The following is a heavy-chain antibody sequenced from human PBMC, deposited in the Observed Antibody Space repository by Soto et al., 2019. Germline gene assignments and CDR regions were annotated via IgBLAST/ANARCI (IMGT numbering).Heavy chain of an antibody. CDR1: GFAISTYA. D-gene: IGHD6-13*01. CDR3: AKVTKRAAAGRYEYYKYGMDV. V-gene: IGHV3-23*01. CDR2: ISGSGGSS. J-gene: IGHJ6*02. Sequence: PGGSLRLSCAAAGFAISTYAMTWVRQAPGKGLEWVSVISGSGGSSYYAASVKGRFTISRDNSKNTLFLQMNGLRAEDTAVYYCAKVTKRAAAGRYEYYKYGMDVWGQGTTVTVSS.